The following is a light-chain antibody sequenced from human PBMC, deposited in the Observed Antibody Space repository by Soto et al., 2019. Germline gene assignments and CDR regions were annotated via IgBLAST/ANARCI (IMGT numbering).Light chain of an antibody. V-gene: IGLV1-44*01. CDR2: SNN. Sequence: QSVLTQPPSASGTPGQRVTISCSGSSSKIGSNTVNWYQQLPGTAPKLLIYSNNQRPSGVPDRCSGSKSGTSASLAISGPQSEDEADYYCAAWDDSLNGWVFGGGTKLTVL. CDR3: AAWDDSLNGWV. J-gene: IGLJ3*02. CDR1: SSKIGSNT.